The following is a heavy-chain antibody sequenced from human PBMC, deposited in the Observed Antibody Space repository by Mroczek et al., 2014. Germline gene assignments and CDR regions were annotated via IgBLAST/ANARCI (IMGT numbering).Heavy chain of an antibody. CDR3: ARDGCSSTSCYSFYYYYGMDV. J-gene: IGHJ6*02. CDR2: IYTSGST. V-gene: IGHV4-61*02. D-gene: IGHD2-2*02. Sequence: QVQLQESGPGLVKPSQTLSLTCTVSGGSISSGSYYWSWIRQPAGKGLEWIGRIYTSGSTNYNPSLKSRVTISVDTSKNQFSLKLSSVTAADTAVYYCARDGCSSTSCYSFYYYYGMDVWGQGTTVT. CDR1: GGSISSGSYY.